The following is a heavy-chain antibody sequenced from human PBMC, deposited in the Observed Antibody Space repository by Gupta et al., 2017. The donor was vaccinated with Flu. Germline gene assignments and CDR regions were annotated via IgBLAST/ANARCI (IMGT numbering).Heavy chain of an antibody. CDR2: ISGSGGST. D-gene: IGHD1-26*01. Sequence: EVQLLESGGGLVQPGGSLRLSCAASGFTFSSYAMRWVRQAPGKGLEWVSAISGSGGSTYYADSVKGRFTISRDNSKNTLYLQMNSLRAEDTAVYYCAKDRSPWELLYVLDYWGQGTLVTVSS. V-gene: IGHV3-23*01. CDR1: GFTFSSYA. J-gene: IGHJ4*02. CDR3: AKDRSPWELLYVLDY.